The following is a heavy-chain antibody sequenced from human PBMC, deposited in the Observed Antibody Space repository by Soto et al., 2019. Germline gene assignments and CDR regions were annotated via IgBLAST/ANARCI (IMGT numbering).Heavy chain of an antibody. Sequence: GGSLRLSCAASGFTFSSYSMNWVRQAPGKGLEYVSTISSNGGRTDSADSVKGRFTISRDNSKSTVSLQMSSLRPEDTAVYYCARDRGFAETGMATLALDVWGQGTTVTVSS. CDR1: GFTFSSYS. CDR2: ISSNGGRT. CDR3: ARDRGFAETGMATLALDV. D-gene: IGHD5-18*01. J-gene: IGHJ6*02. V-gene: IGHV3-64D*06.